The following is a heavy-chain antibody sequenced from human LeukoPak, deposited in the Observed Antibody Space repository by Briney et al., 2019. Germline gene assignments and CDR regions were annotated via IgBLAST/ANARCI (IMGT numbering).Heavy chain of an antibody. D-gene: IGHD2-2*03. CDR1: GFTFSSYS. Sequence: GGSLRLSCAASGFTFSSYSMNWVRQATGKGLEWVSSISSSSSYIYYADSVKGRFTISRDNAKNSLYLQMNSLRAEDTAVYYCARDPKGGGYCSSTSCYGWGQGTLVTVSS. J-gene: IGHJ4*02. CDR3: ARDPKGGGYCSSTSCYG. V-gene: IGHV3-21*01. CDR2: ISSSSSYI.